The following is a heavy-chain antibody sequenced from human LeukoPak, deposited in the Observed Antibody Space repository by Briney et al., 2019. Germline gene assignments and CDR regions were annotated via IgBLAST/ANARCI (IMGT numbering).Heavy chain of an antibody. CDR1: GITFSSYG. J-gene: IGHJ6*03. CDR2: IRYDGSNE. Sequence: PGGSLRLSCAASGITFSSYGMSWVRQAPGKGLEWVSFIRYDGSNEYYADSVRGRFTISRDNSKNTLYLQMNSLRAEDTAVYYCARSVAGNYYYYYMDVWGKGTTVTVSS. CDR3: ARSVAGNYYYYYMDV. V-gene: IGHV3-30*02. D-gene: IGHD6-19*01.